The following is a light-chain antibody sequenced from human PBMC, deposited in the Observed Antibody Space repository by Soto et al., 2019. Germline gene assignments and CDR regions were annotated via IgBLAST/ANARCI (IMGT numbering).Light chain of an antibody. CDR3: HQYNDWPLA. CDR2: GVS. V-gene: IGKV3-15*01. J-gene: IGKJ5*01. Sequence: ETVMTQSPATLSLSPGERATLSCRASQSVSSNLAWYQQKPGQTPRLLIYGVSTRATGIPARFSGGGSGTEFTLTISSLQSEDFAVYYCHQYNDWPLALGQGTRLEIK. CDR1: QSVSSN.